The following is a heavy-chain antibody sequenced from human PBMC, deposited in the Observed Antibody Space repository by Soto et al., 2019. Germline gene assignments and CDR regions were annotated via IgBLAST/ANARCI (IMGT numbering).Heavy chain of an antibody. D-gene: IGHD5-18*01. CDR3: AHLPWQHLWPRAPVVY. Sequence: SGPTLVNPTQTLTLTCTFSGFSLSSSGVGVGWIRQPPGEALEWLGIIFWDDDKRYSPSLRSRVTITKDTSKNQLVLTMTNMDLVDTATYYCAHLPWQHLWPRAPVVYWGQGTPVTVSS. J-gene: IGHJ4*02. CDR1: GFSLSSSGVG. CDR2: IFWDDDK. V-gene: IGHV2-5*02.